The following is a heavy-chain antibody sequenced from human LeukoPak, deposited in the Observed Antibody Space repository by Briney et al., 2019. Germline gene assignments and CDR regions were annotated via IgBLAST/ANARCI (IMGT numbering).Heavy chain of an antibody. CDR3: ARTPYCGGDCYVDY. V-gene: IGHV2-70*04. Sequence: ESGPALVKPTQTLTLTSTFSGFSLSTSGMRVSWIRQPPGKALEWLARIDWDDDKFYSTSLKTRLTTSKDTSKNQVVLTMTNMDPVDTATYYCARTPYCGGDCYVDYWGQGTLVTVSS. CDR2: IDWDDDK. CDR1: GFSLSTSGMR. J-gene: IGHJ4*02. D-gene: IGHD2-21*02.